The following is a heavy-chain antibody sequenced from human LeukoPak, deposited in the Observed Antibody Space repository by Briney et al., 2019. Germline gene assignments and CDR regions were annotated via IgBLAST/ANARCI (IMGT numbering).Heavy chain of an antibody. CDR3: AKGLPGFGDLLDVWNY. CDR2: NSDSGGST. D-gene: IGHD3-10*01. V-gene: IGHV3-23*01. J-gene: IGHJ4*02. Sequence: PGGSLRLFCAASGFTFSNYAMTWVRQAPGRGLEWVSSNSDSGGSTYCADCVKGRFTISRDNSKNTLYLQMNSLRGEDTALYYCAKGLPGFGDLLDVWNYWGQGILVTVSS. CDR1: GFTFSNYA.